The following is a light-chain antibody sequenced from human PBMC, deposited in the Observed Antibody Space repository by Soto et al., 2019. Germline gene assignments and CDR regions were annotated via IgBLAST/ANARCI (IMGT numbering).Light chain of an antibody. V-gene: IGLV2-8*01. J-gene: IGLJ2*01. CDR3: SSYGGSNPVV. Sequence: QSALTQPPSASGSPGQSVTISCTGSSSDVGGYNYVSWYQQHPGKAPKLMIYEVSKRPSGVPDRLSGSKSGNTASLTVSGLQAEDEADNYCSSYGGSNPVVFGGGTKLTVL. CDR1: SSDVGGYNY. CDR2: EVS.